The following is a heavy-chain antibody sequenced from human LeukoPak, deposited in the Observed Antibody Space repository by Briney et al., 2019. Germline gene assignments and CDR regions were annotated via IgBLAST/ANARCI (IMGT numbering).Heavy chain of an antibody. CDR2: IYYSGST. Sequence: SETLSLTCTVSGGSISSSSYYWGWIRQPPGKGLEWIGSIYYSGSTYYNPSLKSRVTISVDTSKNQFSLKLSSVTAADTAVYYCARHRGIAAAENWFDPWGQGTLVTVSS. J-gene: IGHJ5*02. D-gene: IGHD6-13*01. CDR1: GGSISSSSYY. V-gene: IGHV4-39*01. CDR3: ARHRGIAAAENWFDP.